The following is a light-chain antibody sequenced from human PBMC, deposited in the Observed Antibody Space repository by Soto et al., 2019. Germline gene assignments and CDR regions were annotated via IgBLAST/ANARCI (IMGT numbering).Light chain of an antibody. Sequence: EIVMTQSPATLSVSPGERATLSCSASQSVSSNLAWYQQKPGQAPRLLIYGASTRATGIPARFSGSGSGTDFTLTISGLEPEDFSVYYCQKRDKWPINFGQGTRLEIK. V-gene: IGKV3-15*01. CDR3: QKRDKWPIN. J-gene: IGKJ5*01. CDR1: QSVSSN. CDR2: GAS.